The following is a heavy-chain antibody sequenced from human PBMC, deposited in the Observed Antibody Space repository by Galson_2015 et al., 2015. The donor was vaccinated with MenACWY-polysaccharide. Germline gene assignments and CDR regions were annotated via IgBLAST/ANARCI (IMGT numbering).Heavy chain of an antibody. D-gene: IGHD2-21*01. J-gene: IGHJ5*02. CDR3: ARDTRCVGSSGCYSWFDP. CDR2: IKQDGSDK. CDR1: GFTFSDTW. Sequence: SLRLSCAASGFTFSDTWMSWVRQAPGKGLEWVANIKQDGSDKYYVESVKGRFTISRDNAENSLYLQMNSLRVEDTAVYYCARDTRCVGSSGCYSWFDPWGQGTLVTVSS. V-gene: IGHV3-7*01.